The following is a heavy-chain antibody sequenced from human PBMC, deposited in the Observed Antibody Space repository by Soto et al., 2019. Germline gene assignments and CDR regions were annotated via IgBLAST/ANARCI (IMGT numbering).Heavy chain of an antibody. Sequence: GGSLRLSCAASGFTFSSYAMSWVRQAPGKGLEWVSAISGSGGSTYYADTVKGRFTISRDNSKNTLYLQMNSLRAEDRAVYYCAKDRGRFVGADYFDYWGQGTLVTVSS. CDR2: ISGSGGST. J-gene: IGHJ4*02. CDR1: GFTFSSYA. D-gene: IGHD3-10*01. V-gene: IGHV3-23*01. CDR3: AKDRGRFVGADYFDY.